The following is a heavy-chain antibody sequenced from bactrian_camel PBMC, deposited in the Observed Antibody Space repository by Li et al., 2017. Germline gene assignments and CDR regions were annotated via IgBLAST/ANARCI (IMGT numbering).Heavy chain of an antibody. V-gene: IGHV3S68*01. J-gene: IGHJ6*01. CDR3: AALRRVPTFTRSDLSELPLGY. CDR2: IANGLA. Sequence: ESGGGSVQAGGSLRLSCDVSGGTFRMGWFRQAPGKEREGIASIANGLAVYVDSVKGRFTISQDNAKNTLYLQMNSLKPEDTAMYYCAALRRVPTFTRSDLSELPLGYKGQGTQVTVS. CDR1: GGTFR.